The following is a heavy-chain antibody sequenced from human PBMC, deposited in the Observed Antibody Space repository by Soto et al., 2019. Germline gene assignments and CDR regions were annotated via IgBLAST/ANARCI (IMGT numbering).Heavy chain of an antibody. CDR2: INHSGST. D-gene: IGHD6-19*01. V-gene: IGHV4-34*01. CDR3: AKKAVAGSSGPANYFDY. Sequence: SETLSLTCAVYGGSFSGYYWTWIRQPPGTGLEWIGEINHSGSTNYNPSLKSRVTISVDTSKNTVYLQMNSLRVEDTAVYFCAKKAVAGSSGPANYFDYWGQGTLVTVSS. J-gene: IGHJ4*02. CDR1: GGSFSGYY.